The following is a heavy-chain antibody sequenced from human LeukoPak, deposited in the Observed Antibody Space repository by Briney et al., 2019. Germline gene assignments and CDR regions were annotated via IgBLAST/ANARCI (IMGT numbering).Heavy chain of an antibody. CDR2: IYYSGST. D-gene: IGHD5-18*01. CDR3: ARGPVDTAMVSWDY. Sequence: PSETLSLTCTVSGGSFSSYYWSWIRQPPGKGLEWIGYIYYSGSTNYNPSLKSRVTISVDTSKNQFSLKLSSVTAADTAVYYCARGPVDTAMVSWDYWGQGTLVTVSS. CDR1: GGSFSSYY. V-gene: IGHV4-59*01. J-gene: IGHJ4*02.